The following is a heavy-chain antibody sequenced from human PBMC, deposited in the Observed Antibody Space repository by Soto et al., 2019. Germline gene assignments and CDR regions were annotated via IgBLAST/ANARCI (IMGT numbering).Heavy chain of an antibody. V-gene: IGHV4-30-4*01. CDR3: AGVDKWLLRGFDY. Sequence: QVQLQESGPGLVKPSQTLSLTCTVSGGSISSVDYYWSWIRQPPGKCLEWIWYIYYSGSTSYTPSVKSRVTISVDTSTNQFSLKLSSVTAADTAVYYGAGVDKWLLRGFDYGGQGTLVTVSS. J-gene: IGHJ4*02. CDR1: GGSISSVDYY. D-gene: IGHD3-22*01. CDR2: IYYSGST.